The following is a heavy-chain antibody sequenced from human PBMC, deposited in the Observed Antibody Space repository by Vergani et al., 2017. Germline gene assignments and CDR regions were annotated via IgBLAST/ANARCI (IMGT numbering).Heavy chain of an antibody. V-gene: IGHV3-30*18. D-gene: IGHD6-13*01. CDR3: AKDRRQQLPSYFDY. Sequence: QVQLVESGGGVVQPGRSLRLSCAASGFTFSSYGMHWVRQAPGKGLEWVAVISYDGSNKYYADSVKGRFTISRDNSKNTLYLQMNSLRAEDTAVYYCAKDRRQQLPSYFDYWGQGTLVTVSS. J-gene: IGHJ4*02. CDR1: GFTFSSYG. CDR2: ISYDGSNK.